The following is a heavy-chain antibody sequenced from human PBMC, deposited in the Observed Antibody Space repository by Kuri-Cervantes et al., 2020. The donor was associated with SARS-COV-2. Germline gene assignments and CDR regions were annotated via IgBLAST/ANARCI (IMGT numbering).Heavy chain of an antibody. CDR3: ARKVGGGDLYYYGMDV. D-gene: IGHD4-17*01. Sequence: SETLSLTCTVSGASMSDPMSHYYWNWIRLTPGKGLEWIGYIFHTGSTNYNPSLKSRVTISVDKSKNQFSLKLSSVTAADTAVYYCARKVGGGDLYYYGMDVWGQGTTVTVSS. V-gene: IGHV4-61*05. CDR1: GASMSDPMSHYY. J-gene: IGHJ6*02. CDR2: IFHTGST.